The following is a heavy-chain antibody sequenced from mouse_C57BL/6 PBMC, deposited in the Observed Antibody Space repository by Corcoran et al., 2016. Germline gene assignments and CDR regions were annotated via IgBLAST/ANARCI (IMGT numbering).Heavy chain of an antibody. CDR1: GYSITSGYY. J-gene: IGHJ3*01. CDR2: ISYDGSN. D-gene: IGHD2-1*01. CDR3: ARSDYGNYRFAY. Sequence: DVQLQESGPGLVKPSQSLSLTCSVTGYSITSGYYWNWIRQFPGNKLEWMGYISYDGSNNYNPSLKNRISITRDTSKNQFFLKLNSVTTEDTATYYCARSDYGNYRFAYWGQGTLVTVSA. V-gene: IGHV3-6*01.